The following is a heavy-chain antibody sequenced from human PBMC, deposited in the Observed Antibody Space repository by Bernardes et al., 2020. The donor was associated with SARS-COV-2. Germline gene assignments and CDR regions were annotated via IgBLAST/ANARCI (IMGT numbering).Heavy chain of an antibody. Sequence: SETLSLTCIVSGDSIVTIRYFWGWVLQAPGKGLEWIGCTSHSGTTYYNPSIRRPITMSVDTSKNQLSLTLSSVTAADTGMYYCARHEYGGGRDRLDPWGQGTPVSVSS. CDR1: GDSIVTIRYF. D-gene: IGHD3-16*01. CDR3: ARHEYGGGRDRLDP. CDR2: TSHSGTT. J-gene: IGHJ5*02. V-gene: IGHV4-39*01.